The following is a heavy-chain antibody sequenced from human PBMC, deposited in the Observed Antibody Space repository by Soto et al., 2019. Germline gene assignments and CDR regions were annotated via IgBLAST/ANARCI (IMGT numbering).Heavy chain of an antibody. Sequence: GASVKVSCKASGGTFSSYAISWVRQAPGQGLEWMGGIIPIFGTANYAQKFQGRVTITADESTSTAYMELSSLSSEDTAVYYCARASISRIYHYYGMDVWGQGTTVTVSS. CDR1: GGTFSSYA. D-gene: IGHD3-3*02. J-gene: IGHJ6*02. V-gene: IGHV1-69*13. CDR3: ARASISRIYHYYGMDV. CDR2: IIPIFGTA.